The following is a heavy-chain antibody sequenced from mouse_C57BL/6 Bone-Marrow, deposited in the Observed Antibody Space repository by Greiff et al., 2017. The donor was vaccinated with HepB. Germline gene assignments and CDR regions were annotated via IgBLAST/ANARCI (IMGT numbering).Heavy chain of an antibody. CDR3: ARRLSYGSSFSYAY. V-gene: IGHV1-78*01. CDR2: IYPGDGST. Sequence: QVQLQQSDAELVKPGASVKISCKASGYTFTDHTIHWMKQRPEQGLEWIGYIYPGDGSTKYNEKFKGKATLTADKSSSTAYMHINSLTSEDAAVYFCARRLSYGSSFSYAYWGQGTPVTVAA. J-gene: IGHJ3*01. D-gene: IGHD1-1*01. CDR1: GYTFTDHT.